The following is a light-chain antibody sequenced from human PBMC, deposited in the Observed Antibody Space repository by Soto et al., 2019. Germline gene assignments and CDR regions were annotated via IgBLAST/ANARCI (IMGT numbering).Light chain of an antibody. CDR2: ANR. CDR1: SSNIGTNY. Sequence: VLTQPPSASGTPGQRVTISCAGSSSNIGTNYVHWYQQLPGSAPRLLIYANRNRPAGVSDRFSGSKSDTSASLVISGLQADDEADYYCQSYDRSLSGWIFGTGTKGTVL. CDR3: QSYDRSLSGWI. V-gene: IGLV1-40*01. J-gene: IGLJ1*01.